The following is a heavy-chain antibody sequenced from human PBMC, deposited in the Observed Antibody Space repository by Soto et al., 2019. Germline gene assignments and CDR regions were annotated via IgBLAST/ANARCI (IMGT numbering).Heavy chain of an antibody. Sequence: QVQLPESGPGLVKPSQTLSLPCTVSGGSISSGDYYCGWFRQPPGKGLVWIGYIYYSGSTYYNLYLKSRNTKTVDPSKNHSSQKLSSVTAADAGVYYCASHDYAHYGIDVCGQGPTVTVSS. CDR2: IYYSGST. CDR1: GGSISSGDYY. D-gene: IGHD4-17*01. CDR3: ASHDYAHYGIDV. J-gene: IGHJ6*02. V-gene: IGHV4-30-4*01.